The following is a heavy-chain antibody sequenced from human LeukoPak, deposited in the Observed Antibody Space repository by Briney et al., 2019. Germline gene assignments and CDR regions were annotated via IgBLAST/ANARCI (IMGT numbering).Heavy chain of an antibody. CDR3: TRHKSFDYFPPTDS. Sequence: SETLSLTCPVSGGSVSSSRYYWGWIRQPPGKGLEWIGSIYYTGSTYYKPSLKSRVTISVDASKNQISLKLSSVTAAHTAVYFCTRHKSFDYFPPTDSLGHVPLVTVAS. CDR2: IYYTGST. CDR1: GGSVSSSRYY. V-gene: IGHV4-39*01. J-gene: IGHJ5*01. D-gene: IGHD3-9*01.